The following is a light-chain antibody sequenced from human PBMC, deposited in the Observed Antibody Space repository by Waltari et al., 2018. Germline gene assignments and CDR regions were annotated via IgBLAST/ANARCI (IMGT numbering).Light chain of an antibody. Sequence: DIVMTQSPDSLAVSLGERATIKCKSIQSVFYSSNNKNYLAGYQQKPGQPPNLLIYWASTRGSGVPDRFSGSGSGTDFTLTISSLQAEDVAVYYCQQYFSTPITFGQGTRLEIK. V-gene: IGKV4-1*01. J-gene: IGKJ5*01. CDR3: QQYFSTPIT. CDR2: WAS. CDR1: QSVFYSSNNKNY.